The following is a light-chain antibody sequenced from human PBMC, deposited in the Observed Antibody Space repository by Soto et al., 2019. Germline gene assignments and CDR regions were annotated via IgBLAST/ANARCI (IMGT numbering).Light chain of an antibody. CDR1: SSDVGGYNY. V-gene: IGLV2-14*01. Sequence: QSALTQPASVSGSPGQSITISCTGTSSDVGGYNYVSWYQQHPGKVPKLMIYDVSNRPSGVSNRFSGSKSGNTASLTISGLQAEDEAAYYCSSYTSSSTSYVFGTGTKVTVL. CDR3: SSYTSSSTSYV. J-gene: IGLJ1*01. CDR2: DVS.